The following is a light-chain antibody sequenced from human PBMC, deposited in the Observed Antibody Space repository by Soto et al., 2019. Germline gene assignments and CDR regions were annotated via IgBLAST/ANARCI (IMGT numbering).Light chain of an antibody. CDR1: QSVSSSY. Sequence: EIVLTQSPGTLSLSPGERATLSCRASQSVSSSYLAWNQQKPGQAPRLLIYGASSRVTGIPDRFSGSGSGTDFTFTISRLEPEDFAVYYCQQYGSSVWTFGQGTKVDIK. J-gene: IGKJ1*01. CDR2: GAS. V-gene: IGKV3-20*01. CDR3: QQYGSSVWT.